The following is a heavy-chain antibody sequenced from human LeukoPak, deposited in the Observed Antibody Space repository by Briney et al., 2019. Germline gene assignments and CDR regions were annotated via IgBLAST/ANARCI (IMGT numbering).Heavy chain of an antibody. CDR2: ISSSSSYI. V-gene: IGHV3-21*01. CDR1: GFTFSSYS. D-gene: IGHD1-1*01. CDR3: ASSYNLYYYYGMDV. Sequence: PGGSLRLSCAASGFTFSSYSMNWVRQAPGKGLEWVSSISSSSSYIYYADSVKGRFTISRDNAKNSLYLQMNSLRAEDTAVYYCASSYNLYYYYGMDVWGQGTTVTVSS. J-gene: IGHJ6*02.